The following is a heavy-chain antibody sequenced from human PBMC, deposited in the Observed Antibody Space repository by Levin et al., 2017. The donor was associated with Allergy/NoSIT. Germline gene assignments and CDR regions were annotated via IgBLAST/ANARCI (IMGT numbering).Heavy chain of an antibody. CDR2: ISGSGGST. V-gene: IGHV3-23*01. Sequence: GESLKISCAASGFTFSSYAMSWVRQAPGKGLEWVSAISGSGGSTYYADSVKGRFTISRDNSKNTLYLQMNSLRAEDTAVYYCAKVRPRGRWLLRGYYFDYWGQGTLVTVSS. D-gene: IGHD2-15*01. J-gene: IGHJ4*02. CDR1: GFTFSSYA. CDR3: AKVRPRGRWLLRGYYFDY.